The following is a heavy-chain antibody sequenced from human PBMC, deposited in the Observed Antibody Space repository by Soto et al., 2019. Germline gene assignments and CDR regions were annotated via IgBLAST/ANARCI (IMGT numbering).Heavy chain of an antibody. CDR1: GYTFTSYG. CDR2: ISAYNGNT. J-gene: IGHJ5*02. CDR3: VHILRYGPRAEFDT. D-gene: IGHD5-18*01. Sequence: ASVKVSCKASGYTFTSYGISWVRQAPGQGLEWMGWISAYNGNTNYAQKLQGRVTMTTDTSTSTAYMELRSLRSDDTAVYYCVHILRYGPRAEFDTWGQGTPVTVSS. V-gene: IGHV1-18*04.